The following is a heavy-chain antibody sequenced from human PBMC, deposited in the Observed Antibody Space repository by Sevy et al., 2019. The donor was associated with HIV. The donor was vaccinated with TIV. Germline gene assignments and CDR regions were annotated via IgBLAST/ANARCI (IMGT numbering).Heavy chain of an antibody. CDR1: GYTFTGYY. J-gene: IGHJ4*02. Sequence: ASVKVSCKASGYTFTGYYMHWVRQAPGQGLEWMGWINPNSGGTNYAQKFQGRVTMTRDTSISTAYMELSRLRSDDTAVYYCARSPTPYSGYDYWDMVPPSNFDYWGQGTLVTVSS. CDR2: INPNSGGT. V-gene: IGHV1-2*02. CDR3: ARSPTPYSGYDYWDMVPPSNFDY. D-gene: IGHD5-12*01.